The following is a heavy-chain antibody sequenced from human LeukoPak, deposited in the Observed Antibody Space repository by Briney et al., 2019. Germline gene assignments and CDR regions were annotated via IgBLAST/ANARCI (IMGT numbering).Heavy chain of an antibody. V-gene: IGHV3-53*05. J-gene: IGHJ5*02. CDR2: IYSGGST. D-gene: IGHD3-10*01. Sequence: TGGSLRLSCAASGFTVSSNYMSWVRQAPGKGLEWVSVIYSGGSTYYADSVKGRFTISRDNSKNTLYLQMNSLRAEDTAVYYCARDYYGSGSYFGWFDPWGQGTLVTVSS. CDR3: ARDYYGSGSYFGWFDP. CDR1: GFTVSSNY.